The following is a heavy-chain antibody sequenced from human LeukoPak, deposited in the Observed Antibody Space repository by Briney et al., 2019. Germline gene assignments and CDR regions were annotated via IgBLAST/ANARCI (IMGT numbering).Heavy chain of an antibody. CDR3: ARCASGFDS. J-gene: IGHJ4*02. V-gene: IGHV4-61*01. CDR2: IYYSGST. CDR1: GGSVSSGSYY. D-gene: IGHD1-1*01. Sequence: SETLSLTCTVSGGSVSSGSYYWSWIRQPPGKGLEWIGYIYYSGSTNYNPSLKSRVTISVDTSKNQFSLNLSSVTAADTAMYYCARCASGFDSWGQGTLVTVSS.